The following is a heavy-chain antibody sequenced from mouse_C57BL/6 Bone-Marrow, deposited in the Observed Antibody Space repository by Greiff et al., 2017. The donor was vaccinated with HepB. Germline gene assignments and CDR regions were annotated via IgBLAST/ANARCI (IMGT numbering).Heavy chain of an antibody. Sequence: DVQLQQSGPVLVKPGASVKMSCKASGYTFTDYYMNWVKQSHGKSLEWIGVINPYNGGTSYNQKFKGKATLTVDKSSSTAYMELNSLTSEDSAVYYCGNSKGGYYAMDYCGQGTSVTVSS. CDR1: GYTFTDYY. CDR2: INPYNGGT. J-gene: IGHJ4*01. CDR3: GNSKGGYYAMDY. D-gene: IGHD2-5*01. V-gene: IGHV1-19*01.